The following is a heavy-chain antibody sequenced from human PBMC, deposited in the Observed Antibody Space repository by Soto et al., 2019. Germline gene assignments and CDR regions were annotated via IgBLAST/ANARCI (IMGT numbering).Heavy chain of an antibody. J-gene: IGHJ4*02. CDR2: ISPGGDRI. D-gene: IGHD6-19*01. CDR1: GVMLGSYT. CDR3: NKSADMSGWGVDF. V-gene: IGHV3-48*02. Sequence: GESQRDSKVASGVMLGSYTINWVRQAPGKGLEWVSYISPGGDRIYYAESLKGRITISRDNARNSLSLQMNILSDVDTAVSYCNKSADMSGWGVDFCGQG.